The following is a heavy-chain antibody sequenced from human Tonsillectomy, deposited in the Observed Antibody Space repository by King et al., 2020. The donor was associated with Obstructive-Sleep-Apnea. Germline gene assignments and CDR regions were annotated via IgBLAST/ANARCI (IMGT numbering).Heavy chain of an antibody. D-gene: IGHD1-1*01. J-gene: IGHJ6*02. CDR2: IYYSGST. Sequence: LQLQGSGPGLVKPSETLSLTCTVSGGSISSSSYYWGWIRQPPGKGLEWIGSIYYSGSTYYNPSLKSRVTISVDTSKNQFSLKLSSVTAADTAVYYCARLRGSVHPYYYYYGMDVWGQGTTVTVSS. CDR3: ARLRGSVHPYYYYYGMDV. V-gene: IGHV4-39*07. CDR1: GGSISSSSYY.